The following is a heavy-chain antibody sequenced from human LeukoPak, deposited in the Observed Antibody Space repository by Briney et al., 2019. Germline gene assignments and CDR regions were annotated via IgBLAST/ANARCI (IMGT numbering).Heavy chain of an antibody. CDR1: GGSFSGYY. CDR2: VNHSGST. J-gene: IGHJ6*02. D-gene: IGHD3-3*02. CDR3: ASSIRGYYYYGMDG. Sequence: SETLSLTCAVYGGSFSGYYWSWIRQPPGKGLEWIGEVNHSGSTNYNPSLKSRVTISVDTSKNQFSLKLSSVTAADTAVYYCASSIRGYYYYGMDGWGQGTTVTVSS. V-gene: IGHV4-34*01.